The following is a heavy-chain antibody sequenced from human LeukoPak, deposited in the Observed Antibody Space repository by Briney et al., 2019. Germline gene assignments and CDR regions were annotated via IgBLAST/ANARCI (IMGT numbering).Heavy chain of an antibody. V-gene: IGHV6-1*01. J-gene: IGHJ4*02. Sequence: SQTLSLTCVISGDSVSSNSVGWNWIRQSPSRGLEWLGVTYYRSRWSYDYAESVKGRITINPDAPKNQFSLQVNSVTPEDTAVYYCARSQTGGTFDYWGQGALVTVSS. CDR3: ARSQTGGTFDY. D-gene: IGHD1-26*01. CDR2: TYYRSRWSY. CDR1: GDSVSSNSVG.